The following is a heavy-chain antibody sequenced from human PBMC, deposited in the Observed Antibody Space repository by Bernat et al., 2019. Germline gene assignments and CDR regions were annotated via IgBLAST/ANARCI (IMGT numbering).Heavy chain of an antibody. Sequence: QVQLQESGPGLVKPSETLSLTCAVSGYSISSGYYWGWIRQPPGKGLEWIGSIYHSGSTYYNLSLKSRVTISVDTSKTQFSLKLSSVTAADTAVYYCARGGDYLWGPTNWFDPWGQGTLVTVSS. CDR3: ARGGDYLWGPTNWFDP. J-gene: IGHJ5*02. D-gene: IGHD4-17*01. CDR2: IYHSGST. V-gene: IGHV4-38-2*01. CDR1: GYSISSGYY.